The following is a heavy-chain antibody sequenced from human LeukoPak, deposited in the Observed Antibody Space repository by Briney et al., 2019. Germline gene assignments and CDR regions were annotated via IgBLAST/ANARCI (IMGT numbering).Heavy chain of an antibody. J-gene: IGHJ4*02. CDR3: AKQVSGQWLTPDPG. D-gene: IGHD6-19*01. CDR2: MNPNSGNT. Sequence: ASVKVSCKASGYTFTSYDINWVRQATGQGLEWMGWMNPNSGNTGYAQKFQGRVTMTRNTSISTAYMELSSLRSEDTAVYYCAKQVSGQWLTPDPGWGQGTLVTVSS. V-gene: IGHV1-8*01. CDR1: GYTFTSYD.